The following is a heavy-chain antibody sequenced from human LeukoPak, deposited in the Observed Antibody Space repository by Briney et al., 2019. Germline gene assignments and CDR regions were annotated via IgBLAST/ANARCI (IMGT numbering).Heavy chain of an antibody. D-gene: IGHD3-9*01. CDR2: VYHNGRT. CDR3: ARYYDILSHMDV. CDR1: GGTINSGEYS. J-gene: IGHJ6*03. Sequence: SDTLSLTCHTLGGTINSGEYSGGSIRQPPGKGLERLGYVYHNGRTYSNPSLKICLALQVDTSKNQYSLKLTSVTVADTALYGCARYYDILSHMDVWGKGTTVTVCS. V-gene: IGHV4-30-4*02.